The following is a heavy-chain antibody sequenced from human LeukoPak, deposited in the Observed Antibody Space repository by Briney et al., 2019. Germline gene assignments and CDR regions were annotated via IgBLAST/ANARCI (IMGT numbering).Heavy chain of an antibody. J-gene: IGHJ4*02. CDR1: GFTFSSYA. D-gene: IGHD6-19*01. CDR3: ARGGYSSGWYGDY. V-gene: IGHV3-23*01. Sequence: GGSLRLSCVASGFTFSSYAMSWVRQAPGKGLEWVSAISGSGVTTHYAGSVKGRFSISRDNSKNTLYLQMNSLRAEDTAVYYCARGGYSSGWYGDYWGQGTLVTVSS. CDR2: ISGSGVTT.